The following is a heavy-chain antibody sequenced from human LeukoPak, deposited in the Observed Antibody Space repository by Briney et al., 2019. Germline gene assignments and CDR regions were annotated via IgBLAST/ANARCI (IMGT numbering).Heavy chain of an antibody. V-gene: IGHV3-23*01. CDR2: ISGSGGST. Sequence: SGGSLRLSCAASGFTFSSYAMSWVRQAPGKGLEWVSAISGSGGSTYYADSVKGRFTISRDNSRNTLYLQMNSLRAEDTAVYYCARELQPQTAHVTFDYWGQGTLVTVSS. CDR1: GFTFSSYA. J-gene: IGHJ4*02. D-gene: IGHD2-2*01. CDR3: ARELQPQTAHVTFDY.